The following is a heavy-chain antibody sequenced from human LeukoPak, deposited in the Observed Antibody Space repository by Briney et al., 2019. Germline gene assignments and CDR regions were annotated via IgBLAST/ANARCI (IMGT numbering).Heavy chain of an antibody. CDR3: ARRQSTYGDYLDYFDY. CDR2: IYYSGST. CDR1: GGSISSYY. Sequence: SETLSLTCTVSGGSISSYYWSWIRQPPGKGLEWIGYIYYSGSTNYNPSLKSRVTISVDTSKNQFSLKLSSVTAADTAVYYCARRQSTYGDYLDYFDYWGQGTLVTVSS. J-gene: IGHJ4*02. D-gene: IGHD4-17*01. V-gene: IGHV4-59*01.